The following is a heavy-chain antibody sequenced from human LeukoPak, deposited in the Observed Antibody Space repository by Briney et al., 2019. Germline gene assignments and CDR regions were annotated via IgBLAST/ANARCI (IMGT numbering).Heavy chain of an antibody. J-gene: IGHJ4*02. CDR3: ARESRRRIDY. Sequence: AGGSLRLSCAASGFTVSSNYMSWVRQAPGKGLEWVSVIYTGGTTYYADSVEGRFTISRDNSKNILYLQMNSLRPEDTAVYYCARESRRRIDYWGQGTLVTVSS. V-gene: IGHV3-53*01. CDR1: GFTVSSNY. CDR2: IYTGGTT. D-gene: IGHD2-2*01.